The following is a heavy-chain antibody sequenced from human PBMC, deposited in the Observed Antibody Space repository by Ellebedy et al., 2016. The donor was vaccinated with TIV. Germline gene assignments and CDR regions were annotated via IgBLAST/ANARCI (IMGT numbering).Heavy chain of an antibody. Sequence: GGSLRLSCAASELTVSSNSMSWVRQAPGKGLEWVSVIFIDGTTYYADSVKGRFTISRDNSRNTLYIQMNSLRAEDTAVYYCARETFNDVDLKLWGLFDIWGQGTMVTVSS. V-gene: IGHV3-66*01. CDR3: ARETFNDVDLKLWGLFDI. J-gene: IGHJ3*02. D-gene: IGHD3-10*01. CDR1: ELTVSSNS. CDR2: IFIDGTT.